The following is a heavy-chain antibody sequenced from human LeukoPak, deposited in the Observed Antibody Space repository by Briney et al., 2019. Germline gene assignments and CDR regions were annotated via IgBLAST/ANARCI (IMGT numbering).Heavy chain of an antibody. Sequence: NPTSAGTNYAQKFQGRVTMTRDTSISTAYMELSRLRSDDMAVYYCAREGRQRIAAAGPFDYWGQGTLVTVSS. CDR2: NPTSAGT. D-gene: IGHD6-13*01. J-gene: IGHJ4*02. CDR3: AREGRQRIAAAGPFDY. V-gene: IGHV1-2*02.